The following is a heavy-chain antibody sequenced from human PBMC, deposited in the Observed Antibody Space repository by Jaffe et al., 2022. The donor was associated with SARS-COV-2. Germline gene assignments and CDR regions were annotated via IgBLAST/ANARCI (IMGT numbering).Heavy chain of an antibody. Sequence: EVQLVESGGGLVKPGGSLRLSCAVSGFTFNAYGINWVRQAPGMGLEWVSSISTSGTYKYYADSVRGRFTISRDNAKNSLYLQMNSLRAEDTAVYYCARDLDPDGTSHDDSGGYYYPRGGDYWGQGTLVTVSS. CDR2: ISTSGTYK. J-gene: IGHJ4*02. D-gene: IGHD3-22*01. V-gene: IGHV3-21*01. CDR3: ARDLDPDGTSHDDSGGYYYPRGGDY. CDR1: GFTFNAYG.